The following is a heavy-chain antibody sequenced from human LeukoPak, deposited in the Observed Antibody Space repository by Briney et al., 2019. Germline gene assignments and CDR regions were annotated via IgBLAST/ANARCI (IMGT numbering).Heavy chain of an antibody. CDR3: ARPNSGWAAAGSDY. CDR1: GYTFTSYG. D-gene: IGHD6-13*01. Sequence: GASVKVSCKASGYTFTSYGISWVRQAPGQGLEWMGWISAYNGNTNYAQKLQGRVTMTTDTSTSTAYMELRSLRSDDTAVYYCARPNSGWAAAGSDYWGQGTLVTVSS. J-gene: IGHJ4*02. CDR2: ISAYNGNT. V-gene: IGHV1-18*01.